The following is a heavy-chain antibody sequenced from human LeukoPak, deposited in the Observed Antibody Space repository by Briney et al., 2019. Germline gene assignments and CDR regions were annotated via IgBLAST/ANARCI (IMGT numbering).Heavy chain of an antibody. CDR2: IIPIFGTA. CDR1: GGTFSSYA. CDR3: ARDPPYYYDSSGLSAFDI. D-gene: IGHD3-22*01. Sequence: SVKVSCKASGGTFSSYAISLVRQAPGQGLEWMGRIIPIFGTANYAQKFQGRVTITTDESTSTAYMELSSLRSEDTAVYYCARDPPYYYDSSGLSAFDIWGQGTMVTVSS. J-gene: IGHJ3*02. V-gene: IGHV1-69*05.